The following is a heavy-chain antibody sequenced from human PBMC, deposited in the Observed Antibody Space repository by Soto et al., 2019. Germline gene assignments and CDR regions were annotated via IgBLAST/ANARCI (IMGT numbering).Heavy chain of an antibody. Sequence: QVQLVQSGAEVKKPGSSVKVSCKASGGTFSSYAISWLRQAPGQGLEWMGGIIPIFGTANYAQKFQGRVTIIAAESTSTGYMELSSLRSEDTAVYYCARCWSSGYLADYWGQGTLVTVS. D-gene: IGHD3-22*01. CDR2: IIPIFGTA. CDR3: ARCWSSGYLADY. J-gene: IGHJ4*02. CDR1: GGTFSSYA. V-gene: IGHV1-69*01.